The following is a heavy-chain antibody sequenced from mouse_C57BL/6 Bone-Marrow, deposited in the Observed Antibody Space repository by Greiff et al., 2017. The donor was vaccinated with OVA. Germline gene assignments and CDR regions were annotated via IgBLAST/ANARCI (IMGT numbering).Heavy chain of an antibody. CDR1: GYTFTDHT. D-gene: IGHD2-4*01. CDR3: ASGRLRLPAWFDY. J-gene: IGHJ3*01. CDR2: IYPRDGST. Sequence: QVQLQQSDAELVKPGASVKISCKVSGYTFTDHTIHWMKQRPEQGLEWIGYIYPRDGSTKYNEKFKGKATLTADKSSSTAYMQLNIRTSEDSAVDCCASGRLRLPAWFDYWGQGTLVTVSA. V-gene: IGHV1-78*01.